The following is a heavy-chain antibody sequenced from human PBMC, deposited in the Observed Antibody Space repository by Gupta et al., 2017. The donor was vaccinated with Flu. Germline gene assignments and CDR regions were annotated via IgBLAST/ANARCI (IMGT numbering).Heavy chain of an antibody. J-gene: IGHJ4*02. CDR3: WGGHWDS. V-gene: IGHV3-48*03. Sequence: AACEFTGSSYEMDWVRLAPGKGLEWVSYISSSAVTYYTDPVQGRFNISRENAKNSVYLQMNSLRAEDKAFYYCWGGHWDSWGQGNLVTVSS. CDR2: ISSSAVT. CDR1: EFTGSSYE.